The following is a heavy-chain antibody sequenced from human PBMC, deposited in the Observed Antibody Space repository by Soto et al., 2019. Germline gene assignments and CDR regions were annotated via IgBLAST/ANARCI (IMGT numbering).Heavy chain of an antibody. J-gene: IGHJ4*02. Sequence: QVQLVQSGAEVKKPWSSVKVSCKASGGTFSSYTISWVRQAPGQGLEWMGRIIPIIGIANYTQKFQGRVTIHADNSKSRAYVELGSVICEDAAVYCCARWVVRGSGYYFCYWGPGTLGTVSS. V-gene: IGHV1-69*02. CDR3: ARWVVRGSGYYFCY. CDR2: IIPIIGIA. CDR1: GGTFSSYT. D-gene: IGHD2-15*01.